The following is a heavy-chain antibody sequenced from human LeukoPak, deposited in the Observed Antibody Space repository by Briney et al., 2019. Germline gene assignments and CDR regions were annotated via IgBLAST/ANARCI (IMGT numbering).Heavy chain of an antibody. CDR3: ATDRGTTGTTYFDY. CDR2: IKQDGSEK. V-gene: IGHV3-7*01. CDR1: GFTFSSYW. D-gene: IGHD1-1*01. J-gene: IGHJ4*02. Sequence: GGSLRLSCAASGFTFSSYWMSWVRQAPGKGLEWVANIKQDGSEKYYVDSVKGRFTISRDNAKNSLYLQMNSLRAEDTAVYYCATDRGTTGTTYFDYWGQGTLVTVSS.